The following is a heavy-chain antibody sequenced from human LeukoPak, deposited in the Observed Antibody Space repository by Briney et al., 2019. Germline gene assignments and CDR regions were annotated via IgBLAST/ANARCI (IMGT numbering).Heavy chain of an antibody. CDR1: GGTFSSYA. CDR3: ATSHGRPQTYYYYGMDV. CDR2: IIPIFGTA. J-gene: IGHJ6*02. Sequence: ASVKVSCKASGGTFSSYAISWVRQAPGQGLEWMGGIIPIFGTANYAQKFQGRVTITADESTSTGYMELSSLRSEDTAVYYCATSHGRPQTYYYYGMDVWGQGTTVTVSS. D-gene: IGHD5-24*01. V-gene: IGHV1-69*13.